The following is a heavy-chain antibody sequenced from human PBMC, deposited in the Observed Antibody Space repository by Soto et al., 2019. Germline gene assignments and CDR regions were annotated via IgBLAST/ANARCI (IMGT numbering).Heavy chain of an antibody. CDR2: ISYDGSNK. Sequence: PGGSLRLSSAASGFTFSSYAMHWVRQAPGKGLEWVAVISYDGSNKYYADSVKGRFTISRDNSKNTLYLQMNSLRAEDTAVYYCARPARSGWYYFDYWGQGTLVTVSS. CDR3: ARPARSGWYYFDY. CDR1: GFTFSSYA. D-gene: IGHD6-19*01. J-gene: IGHJ4*02. V-gene: IGHV3-30-3*01.